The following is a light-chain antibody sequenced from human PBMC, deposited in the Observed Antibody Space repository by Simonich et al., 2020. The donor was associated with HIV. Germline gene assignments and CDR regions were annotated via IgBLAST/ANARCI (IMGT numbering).Light chain of an antibody. CDR2: CNS. V-gene: IGLV1-40*01. CDR3: QSYDSSLRLEV. CDR1: SSTIGAGYD. J-gene: IGLJ3*02. Sequence: QSVLTQPPSVSGAPGQRVTISCTGSSSTIGAGYDVHWYQQLPGTAPKLLIYCNSNRPSGVPDRLSGSKSGTSASLAITGLQAEDEADYYCQSYDSSLRLEVFGGGTKLTVL.